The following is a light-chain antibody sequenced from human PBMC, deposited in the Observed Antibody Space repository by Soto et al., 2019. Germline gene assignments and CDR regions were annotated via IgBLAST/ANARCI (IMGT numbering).Light chain of an antibody. CDR3: QQCGSSPWT. J-gene: IGKJ1*01. CDR1: QSVSSSY. V-gene: IGKV3-20*01. CDR2: AAS. Sequence: EIVLTQSPATLSLSPGERATLSCRASQSVSSSYLAWYQQKPGQAPRLLIYAASSRATGIPDRFSGGGSGTDFTLTISRLEPEDFAVYYCQQCGSSPWTFGQGTKVDIK.